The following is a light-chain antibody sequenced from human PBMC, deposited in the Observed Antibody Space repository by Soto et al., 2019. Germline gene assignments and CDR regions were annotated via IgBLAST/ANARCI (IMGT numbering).Light chain of an antibody. V-gene: IGKV1-5*03. Sequence: IQLTQSPSSVSASVGDIFTITCRASQTISSWLAWYQQKPGKAPKLLIYKASTLKSGVPSRFSGSGSGTEFTLTISSLQPDDFATYYCQHYNSYSEAFGQGTKVDI. J-gene: IGKJ1*01. CDR1: QTISSW. CDR2: KAS. CDR3: QHYNSYSEA.